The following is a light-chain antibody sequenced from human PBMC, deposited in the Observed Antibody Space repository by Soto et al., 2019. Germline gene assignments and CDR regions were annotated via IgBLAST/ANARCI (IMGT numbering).Light chain of an antibody. V-gene: IGLV1-40*01. J-gene: IGLJ3*02. Sequence: QPVLTQPPSVSGAPGQRVTISCTGSSFNIGAGFDVHWYQQLPGTAPKLLIYGNDNRPSGVPGRISASKSGTSASLAITGLQTEDEADYYCQSYDRSLTAWVFGGGTKVTVL. CDR3: QSYDRSLTAWV. CDR2: GND. CDR1: SFNIGAGFD.